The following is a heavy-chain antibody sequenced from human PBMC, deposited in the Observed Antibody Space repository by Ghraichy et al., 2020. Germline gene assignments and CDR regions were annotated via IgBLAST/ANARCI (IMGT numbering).Heavy chain of an antibody. Sequence: GGSLRLSCTTSGLTFDDYGFHWVRQVPGKGLEWISGITWNGERLDYADSAKGRFTISRDNAKTSVYLQMNNLRAEDTALYFCAKSYSSSWSGYIDFWGQGTLVTVSS. CDR3: AKSYSSSWSGYIDF. J-gene: IGHJ4*02. CDR1: GLTFDDYG. D-gene: IGHD6-13*01. CDR2: ITWNGERL. V-gene: IGHV3-9*01.